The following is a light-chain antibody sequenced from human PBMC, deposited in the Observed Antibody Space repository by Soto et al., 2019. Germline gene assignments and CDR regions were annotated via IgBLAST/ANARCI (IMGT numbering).Light chain of an antibody. CDR3: LLYDGAAPV. Sequence: QAVVTQEPSLTVSPGGTVTLTCASSTGAVTSGYYPNWFQQKPGQAPRALIYSTSNKQSWTPARFSGSLLGGKAALTLSGVQAEDEAEYYCLLYDGAAPVFGGGTQLTVL. V-gene: IGLV7-43*01. CDR1: TGAVTSGYY. J-gene: IGLJ3*02. CDR2: STS.